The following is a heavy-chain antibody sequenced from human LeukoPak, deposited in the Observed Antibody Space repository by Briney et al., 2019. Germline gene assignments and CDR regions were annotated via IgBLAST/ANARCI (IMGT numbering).Heavy chain of an antibody. D-gene: IGHD5-24*01. CDR2: IYRGDGT. CDR1: GLTFSSYN. J-gene: IGHJ4*02. Sequence: GRSLRLSCAASGLTFSSYNMHWVRQAPGKGLEWVSIIYRGDGTYYADSVKGRFTISRDNSRDTVYLQMNSLRAEDTAVYYCARDIGGTVEVATMNYWGQGTLVTVSP. CDR3: ARDIGGTVEVATMNY. V-gene: IGHV3-66*01.